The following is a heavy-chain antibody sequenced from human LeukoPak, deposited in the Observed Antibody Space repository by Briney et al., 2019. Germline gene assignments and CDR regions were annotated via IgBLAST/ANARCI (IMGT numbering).Heavy chain of an antibody. CDR1: GFTFSSYA. D-gene: IGHD1-26*01. V-gene: IGHV3-23*01. Sequence: GGSLRLSCAASGFTFSSYAMSWVRQAPGKGLEWVSAISVSGGSTYYADSVKGPFTISRDNSKNTLYLQMNSLRAEDTALYYCAKVRSGSYYDYFDYWGQGTLVTVSS. J-gene: IGHJ4*02. CDR3: AKVRSGSYYDYFDY. CDR2: ISVSGGST.